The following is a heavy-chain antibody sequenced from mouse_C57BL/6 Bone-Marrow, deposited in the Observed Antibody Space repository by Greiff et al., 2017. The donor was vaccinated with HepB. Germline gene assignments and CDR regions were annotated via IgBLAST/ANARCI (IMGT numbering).Heavy chain of an antibody. J-gene: IGHJ3*01. D-gene: IGHD2-5*01. CDR2: ISDGGSYT. CDR1: GFTFSSYA. V-gene: IGHV5-4*01. CDR3: ARDRPTIVRRAWFAY. Sequence: EVQVVESGGGLVKPGGSLKLSCAASGFTFSSYAMSWVRQTPEKRLEWVATISDGGSYTYYPDNVKGRFTISRDNAKNNLYLQMSHLKSEDTAMYYWARDRPTIVRRAWFAYWGQGTLVTVSA.